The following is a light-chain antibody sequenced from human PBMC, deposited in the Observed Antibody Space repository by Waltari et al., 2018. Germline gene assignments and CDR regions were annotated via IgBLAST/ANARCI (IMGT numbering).Light chain of an antibody. J-gene: IGKJ5*01. CDR3: QQHRNWLIT. CDR2: DAS. V-gene: IGKV3-11*01. CDR1: QNVINF. Sequence: EVVLTQSPATLSLSPGERATFSCRASQNVINFLAWYQQKPGRAPRLLIYDASQRATGIPARFSGSGSGTDFTLTISSLEPEDFAVYYCQQHRNWLITFGQGTRLDIQ.